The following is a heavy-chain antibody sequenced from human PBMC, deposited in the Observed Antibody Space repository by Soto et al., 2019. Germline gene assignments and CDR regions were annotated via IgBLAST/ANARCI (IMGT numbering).Heavy chain of an antibody. Sequence: GGSLRLSCAASGFTFSSYWMSWVRQAPGKGLEWVANIKQDGSEKYYVDSVKGRFTISRDNAKNSLYLKMNSLRAEDTAVYYCARDGEYSGYGTAFDIWGQGTMVTVSS. V-gene: IGHV3-7*01. J-gene: IGHJ3*02. CDR1: GFTFSSYW. CDR2: IKQDGSEK. D-gene: IGHD5-12*01. CDR3: ARDGEYSGYGTAFDI.